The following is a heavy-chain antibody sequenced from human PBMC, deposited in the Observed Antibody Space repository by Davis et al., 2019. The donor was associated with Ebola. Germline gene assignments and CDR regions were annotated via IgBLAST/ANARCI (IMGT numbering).Heavy chain of an antibody. V-gene: IGHV4-34*01. CDR1: GGSFSGYY. CDR2: INHSGST. Sequence: MPGGSLRLSCAVYGGSFSGYYWSWIRQPPGKGLEWIGEINHSGSTNYNPSLKSRVTISVDTSKNQFSLKLSSVTAADTAVYYCARGPRELRFLAFGWFDPWGQGTLVTVSS. J-gene: IGHJ5*02. D-gene: IGHD3-3*01. CDR3: ARGPRELRFLAFGWFDP.